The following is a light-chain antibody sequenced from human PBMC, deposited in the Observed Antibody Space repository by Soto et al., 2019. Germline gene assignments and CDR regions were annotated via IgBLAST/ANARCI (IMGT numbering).Light chain of an antibody. Sequence: QSVLTQPPSVSGAPGQRVTISCTGSRSNIGAGYDVHWYQQLPGTAPKLLIYGNSNRPSGVPDRFSGSKSGTSASLAITGLQAEDEADXXCQSYDSSLSGYVVFGGGTKLTVL. CDR3: QSYDSSLSGYVV. CDR2: GNS. V-gene: IGLV1-40*01. CDR1: RSNIGAGYD. J-gene: IGLJ2*01.